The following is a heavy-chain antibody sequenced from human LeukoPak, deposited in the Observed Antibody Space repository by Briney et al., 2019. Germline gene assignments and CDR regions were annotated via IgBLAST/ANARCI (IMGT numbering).Heavy chain of an antibody. V-gene: IGHV3-9*01. D-gene: IGHD5-24*01. CDR2: ISWNSGSI. Sequence: GGSLRLSCAASGFTFDDYAMHWVRQAPGKGLEWVSGISWNSGSIGYADSVKGRFTISRDNAKNSLYLQMNSLRAEDTALYYCAKGTSRDGNNSYYYYMDVWGKGTTVTVSS. CDR3: AKGTSRDGNNSYYYYMDV. CDR1: GFTFDDYA. J-gene: IGHJ6*03.